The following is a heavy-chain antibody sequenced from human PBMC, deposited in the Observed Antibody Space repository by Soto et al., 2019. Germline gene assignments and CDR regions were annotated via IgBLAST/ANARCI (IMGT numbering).Heavy chain of an antibody. CDR3: ARVLEWELPYFDY. CDR2: IYYSGST. J-gene: IGHJ4*02. CDR1: GDSISSYY. Sequence: SETLSLTWTVSGDSISSYYWSWIRQPPGKGLEWIGYIYYSGSTNYNPSLKSRVTISVDTSKNQFSLKLGSVTAADTAVYYCARVLEWELPYFDYWGQGTLVTVSS. D-gene: IGHD1-26*01. V-gene: IGHV4-59*01.